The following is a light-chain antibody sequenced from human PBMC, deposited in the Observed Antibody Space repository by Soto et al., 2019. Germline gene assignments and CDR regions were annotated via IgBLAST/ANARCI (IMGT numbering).Light chain of an antibody. CDR1: SSDVGGYNY. CDR3: RSYTSFSTRV. V-gene: IGLV2-14*01. CDR2: DVT. J-gene: IGLJ2*01. Sequence: QSALTQPASVSGSPGQSITMSCTGTSSDVGGYNYVSWYQQHPGKVPKLIIYDVTNRPSGVSNRFSGSKSGNTASLTISGLQAEDEGDYYCRSYTSFSTRVFGGGTQLTVL.